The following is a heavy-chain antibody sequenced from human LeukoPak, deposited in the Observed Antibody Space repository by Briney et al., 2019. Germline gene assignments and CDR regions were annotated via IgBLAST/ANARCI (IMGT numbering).Heavy chain of an antibody. CDR2: IHYSGST. CDR1: GGSMSSYY. J-gene: IGHJ4*02. CDR3: ARHHGSGSYSLYFDY. V-gene: IGHV4-59*08. D-gene: IGHD3-10*01. Sequence: SETLSLTCSVSGGSMSSYYWSCIRQPPGEGLEWIGYIHYSGSTNYNPALKSRVTISVDTSMNQFSLKLSSVTAADTAVYYCARHHGSGSYSLYFDYWGQGTLVTVSS.